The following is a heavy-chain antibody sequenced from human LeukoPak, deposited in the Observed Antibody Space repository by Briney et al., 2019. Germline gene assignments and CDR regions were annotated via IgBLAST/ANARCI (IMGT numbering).Heavy chain of an antibody. V-gene: IGHV1-2*02. Sequence: GASVKVSCKASGYTFTGYYMHWVRQAPGQGLEWMGWINPNSGGTNYAQKFQGRVTMTRDTSISTAYMELSRLRSDDTAVCYCAVASYGSGSYYDPVDYWGQGTLVTVSS. J-gene: IGHJ4*02. D-gene: IGHD3-10*01. CDR2: INPNSGGT. CDR1: GYTFTGYY. CDR3: AVASYGSGSYYDPVDY.